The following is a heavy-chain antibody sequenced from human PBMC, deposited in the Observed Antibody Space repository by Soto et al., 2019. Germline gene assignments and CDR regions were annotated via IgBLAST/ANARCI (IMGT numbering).Heavy chain of an antibody. CDR1: GFTVSSNY. J-gene: IGHJ4*02. V-gene: IGHV3-66*01. CDR2: IYSGGST. D-gene: IGHD4-17*01. CDR3: ARGNDYGDYAGVY. Sequence: GGSLRLSCAASGFTVSSNYMSWVRQAPGKGLEWVSVIYSGGSTYYADSAKGRFTISRDNSKNTLYLQMNSLRAEDTAVYYCARGNDYGDYAGVYWGEGTLVTVSS.